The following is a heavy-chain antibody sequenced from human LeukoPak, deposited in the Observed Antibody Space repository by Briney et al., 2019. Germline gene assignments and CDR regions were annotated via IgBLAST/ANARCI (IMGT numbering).Heavy chain of an antibody. CDR3: ARPSDGDYVSDY. V-gene: IGHV5-51*01. D-gene: IGHD4-17*01. Sequence: VESPNISCKGSGYSFTSYWIGRERQTPGKGLELKVIIYHGDSDTSYSPSFQGQVTISADKSISTAYLQWSSLKASDTAMYYCARPSDGDYVSDYWGQGTLVTVSS. J-gene: IGHJ4*02. CDR2: IYHGDSDT. CDR1: GYSFTSYW.